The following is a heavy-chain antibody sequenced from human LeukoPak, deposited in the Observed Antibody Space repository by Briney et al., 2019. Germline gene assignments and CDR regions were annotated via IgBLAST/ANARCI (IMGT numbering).Heavy chain of an antibody. V-gene: IGHV3-74*01. CDR2: INPDGSNT. Sequence: GGSLRLSCAASGVTFTSSWMHWVRQAPGKGLVWVSHINPDGSNTTYADAVKGRFTVSRDNAENTMFLQMNSLRAEDTAVYYCARSLNDWCQGSLVTVSS. J-gene: IGHJ4*02. D-gene: IGHD5/OR15-5a*01. CDR1: GVTFTSSW. CDR3: ARSLND.